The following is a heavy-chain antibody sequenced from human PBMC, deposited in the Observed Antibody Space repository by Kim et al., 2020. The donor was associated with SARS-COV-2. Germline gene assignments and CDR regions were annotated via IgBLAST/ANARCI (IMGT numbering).Heavy chain of an antibody. V-gene: IGHV3-11*06. CDR3: ARGDRFGELLYWFPDY. J-gene: IGHJ4*02. D-gene: IGHD3-10*01. Sequence: VKGRLPISRDNAKNSLYLQMNSLRAEDTAVYYCARGDRFGELLYWFPDYWGQGTLVTVSS.